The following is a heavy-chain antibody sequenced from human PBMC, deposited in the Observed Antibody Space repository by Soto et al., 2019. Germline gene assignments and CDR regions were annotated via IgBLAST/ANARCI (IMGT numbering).Heavy chain of an antibody. Sequence: PSETLSLTCTVSGDSLSTSTYYWGWIRQPPGKGLEWIGSIYYSGSTYYKPSLKSRVTISADTSNTQISLKLNSVTAADTAVYYCSSHFGLGYCASTSCSDFDSWGQGSMVTVSS. CDR1: GDSLSTSTYY. CDR2: IYYSGST. J-gene: IGHJ4*02. D-gene: IGHD2-2*01. V-gene: IGHV4-39*01. CDR3: SSHFGLGYCASTSCSDFDS.